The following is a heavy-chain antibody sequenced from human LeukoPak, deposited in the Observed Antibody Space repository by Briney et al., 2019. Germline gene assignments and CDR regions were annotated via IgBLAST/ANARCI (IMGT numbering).Heavy chain of an antibody. CDR3: AREVAAAVDY. Sequence: GGSLRLSCAASGFTFSNHWMNWVRQAPGKGLVWVSRINTDGSNINHAGSVKGRFTVSRDNAKNTLYLQMNSLRAEDTAVYYCAREVAAAVDYWGQGTLVTVSS. D-gene: IGHD6-13*01. CDR2: INTDGSNI. CDR1: GFTFSNHW. J-gene: IGHJ4*02. V-gene: IGHV3-74*01.